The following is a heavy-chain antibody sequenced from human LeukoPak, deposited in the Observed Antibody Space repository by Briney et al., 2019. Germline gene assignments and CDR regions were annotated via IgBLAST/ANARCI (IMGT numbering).Heavy chain of an antibody. CDR3: ARWGSGYYSP. CDR1: GFTVSSNY. CDR2: ISSNGGST. V-gene: IGHV3-64*01. D-gene: IGHD3-22*01. J-gene: IGHJ5*02. Sequence: GGSLRLSCAASGFTVSSNYMSWVRQAPGKGLEYVSAISSNGGSTYYANSVKGRFTISRDNSKNTLYLQMGSLRAEDMAVYYCARWGSGYYSPWGQGTLVTVSS.